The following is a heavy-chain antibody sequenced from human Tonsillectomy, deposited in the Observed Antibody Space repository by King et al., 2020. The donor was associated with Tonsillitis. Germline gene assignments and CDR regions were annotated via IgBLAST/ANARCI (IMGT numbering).Heavy chain of an antibody. D-gene: IGHD6-13*01. CDR1: GFTFSNSW. CDR3: ARDSYSSTWPYYSYGMDV. Sequence: VQLVESGGGLVQPGGSLRLSCAASGFTFSNSWMSWVRQAPGKGLEWVANINQDGSEKYYVDSLKGRFTISRDNARNSLYLQMNSLRAEDTAVYYCARDSYSSTWPYYSYGMDVWGQGTTVTVSS. J-gene: IGHJ6*02. V-gene: IGHV3-7*01. CDR2: INQDGSEK.